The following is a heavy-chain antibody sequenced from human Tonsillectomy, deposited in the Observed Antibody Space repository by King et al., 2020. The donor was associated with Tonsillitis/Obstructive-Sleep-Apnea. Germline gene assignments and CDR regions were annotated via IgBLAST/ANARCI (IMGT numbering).Heavy chain of an antibody. V-gene: IGHV4-39*01. CDR2: IYYDGTT. CDR1: GGSTSSSSYY. CDR3: AGHIDYSKRYYYCMDV. Sequence: LQLQESGPGLVKPSETLSLTCTVSGGSTSSSSYYWGWIRQPPGKGLEWIGSIYYDGTTYYNPSLKSRVTISVDTSTNQFSLRLTSVTTADTAVYYCAGHIDYSKRYYYCMDVWGKGTTVTVSS. D-gene: IGHD4-11*01. J-gene: IGHJ6*03.